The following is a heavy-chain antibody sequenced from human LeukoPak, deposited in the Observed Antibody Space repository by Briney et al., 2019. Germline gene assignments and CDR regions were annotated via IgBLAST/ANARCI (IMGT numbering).Heavy chain of an antibody. V-gene: IGHV4-59*11. D-gene: IGHD3-22*01. J-gene: IGHJ3*02. CDR2: IYYSGST. CDR1: GGSITSHY. Sequence: SETLSLTCNVSGGSITSHYWSWIRQPPGKGLEWIAYIYYSGSTNYNPSLKSRVTISVDTSKNQFSLKLSSVTAADTAAYYCARFSSGHAFDIWGQGTMVTVSS. CDR3: ARFSSGHAFDI.